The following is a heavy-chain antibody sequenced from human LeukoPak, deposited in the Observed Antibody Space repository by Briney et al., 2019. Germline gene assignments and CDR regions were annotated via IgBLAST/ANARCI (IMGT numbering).Heavy chain of an antibody. D-gene: IGHD4-17*01. CDR1: GFTFSSDW. CDR3: VRDSSVTRMDV. CDR2: ITNDASSK. V-gene: IGHV3-74*01. J-gene: IGHJ6*04. Sequence: PGGSLRLSCAASGFTFSSDWMHWVRQAPGEGLVWVSRITNDASSKSYADSVKGRFTISRDNAKSTLYLEMSSLRAEDTAVYYCVRDSSVTRMDVWGKGTPVTVSS.